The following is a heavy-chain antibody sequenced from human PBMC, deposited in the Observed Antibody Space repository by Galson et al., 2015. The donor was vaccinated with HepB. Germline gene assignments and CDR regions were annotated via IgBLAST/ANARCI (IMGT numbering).Heavy chain of an antibody. V-gene: IGHV3-9*01. CDR2: ISWNSGSI. CDR3: AKGQLQYYDFWSGHYYYYGMDV. J-gene: IGHJ6*02. D-gene: IGHD3-3*01. Sequence: SLRLSCAASGFTFDDYAMHWVRQAPGKGLEWVSGISWNSGSIGYADSVKGRFTISRDNAKNSLYLQMNSLRAEDTALYYCAKGQLQYYDFWSGHYYYYGMDVWGQGTTVTVSS. CDR1: GFTFDDYA.